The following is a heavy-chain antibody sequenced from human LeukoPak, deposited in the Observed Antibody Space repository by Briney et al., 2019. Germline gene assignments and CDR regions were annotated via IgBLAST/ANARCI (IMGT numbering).Heavy chain of an antibody. CDR3: ASFPDLAYCGGDCSNDAFDI. CDR1: GGSISSSNW. J-gene: IGHJ3*02. Sequence: SGTLSLTCAVSGGSISSSNWWSWVRQPPGKGLEWIGEIYHSGSTNYNPSLKSRVTISVDKSKNQFPLKLSSVTAADTAVYYCASFPDLAYCGGDCSNDAFDIWGQGTMVTVSS. D-gene: IGHD2-21*02. V-gene: IGHV4-4*02. CDR2: IYHSGST.